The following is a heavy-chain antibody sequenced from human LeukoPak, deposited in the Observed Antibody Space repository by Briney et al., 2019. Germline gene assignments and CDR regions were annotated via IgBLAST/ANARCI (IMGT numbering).Heavy chain of an antibody. CDR2: ISGSGGST. V-gene: IGHV3-23*01. CDR3: AKDPYCSSTSCYASIVGATPAFDI. D-gene: IGHD2-2*01. J-gene: IGHJ3*02. CDR1: GFTFSSYA. Sequence: GGSLRLSCAASGFTFSSYAMSWVRQAPGKGLEWVSAISGSGGSTYYADSVKGRFTISRDNSKNTLYLQMNSLRAEDTAVYYCAKDPYCSSTSCYASIVGATPAFDIWGQGTMVTVSS.